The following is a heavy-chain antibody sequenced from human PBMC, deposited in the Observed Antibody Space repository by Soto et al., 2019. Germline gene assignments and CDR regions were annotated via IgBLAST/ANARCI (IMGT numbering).Heavy chain of an antibody. CDR1: GYTFTSYD. Sequence: GASVKVSCKASGYTFTSYDINWVRQATGQGLEWMGWMNPNSGNTGYAQKFQGRVTMTRNTSISTAYMELSSLRSEDTAVYYCARGSGSYNTYYYYYGMDVWGQGTTVTSP. CDR2: MNPNSGNT. D-gene: IGHD1-26*01. V-gene: IGHV1-8*01. CDR3: ARGSGSYNTYYYYYGMDV. J-gene: IGHJ6*02.